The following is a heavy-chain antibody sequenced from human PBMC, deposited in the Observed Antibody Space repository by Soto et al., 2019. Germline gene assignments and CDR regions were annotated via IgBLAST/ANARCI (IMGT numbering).Heavy chain of an antibody. CDR2: IYYSGST. CDR3: AREGYYDFWSGYQNYYYYYMDV. J-gene: IGHJ6*03. CDR1: GGSISSYY. Sequence: PSETLSLTCTVSGGSISSYYWSWIRQPPGKGLEWIGYIYYSGSTNYNPSLKSRVTISVDTSKNQFSLKLSSVTAADTAVYYCAREGYYDFWSGYQNYYYYYMDVWGKGTTVTVSS. V-gene: IGHV4-59*01. D-gene: IGHD3-3*01.